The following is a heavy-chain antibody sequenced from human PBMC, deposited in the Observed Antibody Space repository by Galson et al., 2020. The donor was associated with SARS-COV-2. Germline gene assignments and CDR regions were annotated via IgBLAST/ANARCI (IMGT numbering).Heavy chain of an antibody. CDR2: ISSSSSYI. D-gene: IGHD3-10*01. V-gene: IGHV3-21*01. CDR3: ATQSSDKYYYYYGMDV. CDR1: GFNFSSYR. Sequence: GGSLRLYCAASGFNFSSYRMNWVRPAPGKGLEWVSSISSSSSYIYYADSVKGRFTISRDNAKNSLYLQMNSLRAEDTAVYYCATQSSDKYYYYYGMDVWGQGTTVTVSS. J-gene: IGHJ6*02.